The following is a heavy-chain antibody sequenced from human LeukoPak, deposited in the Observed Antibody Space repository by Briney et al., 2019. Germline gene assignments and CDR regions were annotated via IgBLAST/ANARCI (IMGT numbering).Heavy chain of an antibody. V-gene: IGHV4-34*01. D-gene: IGHD3-10*01. CDR2: INHSGST. J-gene: IGHJ4*02. CDR3: ARPKNYGSGSFSVEY. CDR1: GGSFSGYY. Sequence: SETLSLTCAVYGGSFSGYYWSWIRQPPGKGLEWIGEINHSGSTNYNLSLKSRVTISVDTSKNQFSLKLSSVTAADTAVYYCARPKNYGSGSFSVEYWGQGTLVTVSS.